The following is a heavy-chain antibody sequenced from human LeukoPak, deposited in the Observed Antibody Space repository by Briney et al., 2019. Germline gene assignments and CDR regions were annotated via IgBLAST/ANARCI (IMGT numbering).Heavy chain of an antibody. CDR1: RFTFSNAW. V-gene: IGHV3-15*01. CDR2: IRSKTDGGTT. J-gene: IGHJ4*02. Sequence: PGGSLRLSCAASRFTFSNAWMSWVSQAPGKGLEWVGRIRSKTDGGTTDYAAPVKGRFTISRDDSKNTLYLQMNTLKTEDTAVYFCTTDQEGIESDYWGQGTLVTVSS. CDR3: TTDQEGIESDY. D-gene: IGHD3-10*01.